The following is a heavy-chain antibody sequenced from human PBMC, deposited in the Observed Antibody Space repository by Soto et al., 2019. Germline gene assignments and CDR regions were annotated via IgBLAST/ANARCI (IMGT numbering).Heavy chain of an antibody. CDR1: GFIFSDYY. CDR3: AISQTPAQYYFDY. D-gene: IGHD2-2*01. J-gene: IGHJ4*02. Sequence: GGSLRLSCAASGFIFSDYYMSWIRQAQGKGLEWVSYISGSGSYTNYADSGKGRFTMSRDNANDSLYLQIYSLRAQDPAVYYCAISQTPAQYYFDYWGQGALVTVSS. CDR2: ISGSGSYT. V-gene: IGHV3-11*06.